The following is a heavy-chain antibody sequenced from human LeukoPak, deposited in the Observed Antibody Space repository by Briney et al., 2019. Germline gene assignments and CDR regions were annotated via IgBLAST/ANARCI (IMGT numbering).Heavy chain of an antibody. CDR1: GGTFSSYA. D-gene: IGHD3-3*01. CDR3: ASTYDFWSGSIEY. CDR2: IIPIFGTA. V-gene: IGHV1-69*01. Sequence: ASVKVSCKASGGTFSSYAISWVRQAPGQGLEWMGGIIPIFGTANYAQKFQGRVTITADESTSTAYMELSSLRSEDTAVYYCASTYDFWSGSIEYWGQGRLVIVSS. J-gene: IGHJ4*02.